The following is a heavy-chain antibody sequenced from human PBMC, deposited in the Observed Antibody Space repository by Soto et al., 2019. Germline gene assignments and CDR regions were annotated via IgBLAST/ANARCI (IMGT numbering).Heavy chain of an antibody. CDR3: ARDDYDSSGYYYVDY. V-gene: IGHV3-33*01. D-gene: IGHD3-22*01. Sequence: QVQLVESGGGVVQPGRSLRLSCAASGFTFSSYGMHWVRQAPGKGLEWVAVIWYDGSNKYYADSLKGRFTISRDNSKKTLYLQVNSRRAEDTAVYFCARDDYDSSGYYYVDYWGQGTLVTVSS. CDR2: IWYDGSNK. J-gene: IGHJ4*02. CDR1: GFTFSSYG.